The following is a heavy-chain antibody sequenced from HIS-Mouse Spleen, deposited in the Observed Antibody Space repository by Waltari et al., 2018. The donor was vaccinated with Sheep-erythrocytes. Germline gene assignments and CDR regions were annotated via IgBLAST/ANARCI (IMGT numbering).Heavy chain of an antibody. CDR2: ISYDGSNK. D-gene: IGHD3-10*01. V-gene: IGHV3-30*18. J-gene: IGHJ4*02. Sequence: FLRLSCAASGFTFSSYGMHWVRQAPGKGLEWVAVISYDGSNKYYADSVKGRFTISRDNSKNTLYLQMNSLRAEDTAVYYCAKDRRGFWDYWGQGTLVTVSS. CDR3: AKDRRGFWDY. CDR1: GFTFSSYG.